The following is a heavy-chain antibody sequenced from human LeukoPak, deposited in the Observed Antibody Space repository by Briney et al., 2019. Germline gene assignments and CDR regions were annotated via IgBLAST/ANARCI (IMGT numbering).Heavy chain of an antibody. CDR2: ISSSSSYI. D-gene: IGHD5-24*01. CDR3: ARGEMATQRDY. CDR1: KFTFSSYS. V-gene: IGHV3-21*01. J-gene: IGHJ4*02. Sequence: GGSLRLSCTASKFTFSSYSMNWVRQAPGKGLEWVSSISSSSSYIYYADSVKGRFTISRDNAKNSLYLQMNSLRAEDTAVYYCARGEMATQRDYWGQGTLVTVSS.